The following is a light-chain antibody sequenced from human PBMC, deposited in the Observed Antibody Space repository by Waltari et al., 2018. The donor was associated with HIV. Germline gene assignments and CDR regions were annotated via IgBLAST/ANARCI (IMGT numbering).Light chain of an antibody. CDR2: RDN. CDR1: SAHVGNT. V-gene: IGLV1-47*01. CDR3: AAWDDILSGWV. Sequence: QSVLTQPPSASGTPGQRVTISCSGSSAHVGNTVYWYQQLPGTAPKVLIYRDNQRPSGVPDRSPGSRSGTSASLDVSGRRSEDEANYFCAAWDDILSGWVFGGGTKLTVL. J-gene: IGLJ3*02.